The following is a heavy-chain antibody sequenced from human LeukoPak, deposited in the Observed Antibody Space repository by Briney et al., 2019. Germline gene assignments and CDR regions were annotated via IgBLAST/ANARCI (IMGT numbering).Heavy chain of an antibody. V-gene: IGHV1-2*02. J-gene: IGHJ4*02. CDR1: GYTFTGYY. CDR2: INPNSGGT. CDR3: ARDSSGWFAGYYFDY. Sequence: ASVKVSCKASGYTFTGYYMHWVRQAPGQGLEWMGWINPNSGGTNYAQKFQGRVTMTRDTSISTACMELSRLRSDDTAVYYCARDSSGWFAGYYFDYWGQGTLVTVSS. D-gene: IGHD6-19*01.